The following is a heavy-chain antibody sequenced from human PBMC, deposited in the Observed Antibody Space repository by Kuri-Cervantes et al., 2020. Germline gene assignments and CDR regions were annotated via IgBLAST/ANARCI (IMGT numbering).Heavy chain of an antibody. CDR1: GGTFSSYA. CDR2: IIPIFGTA. J-gene: IGHJ6*02. V-gene: IGHV1-69*13. D-gene: IGHD7-27*01. CDR3: ARETITGDVCNYYGMDV. Sequence: SVKVSCKASGGTFSSYAISWVRQAPGQGLEWMGGIIPIFGTANYAQKFQGRVTITADEPTSTAYMELSSLRSEDTAVYYCARETITGDVCNYYGMDVWGQGTTVTVSS.